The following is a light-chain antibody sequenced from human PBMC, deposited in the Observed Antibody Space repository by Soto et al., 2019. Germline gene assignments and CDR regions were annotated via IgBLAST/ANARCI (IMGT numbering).Light chain of an antibody. CDR1: RSDVGGYNY. CDR2: DVS. CDR3: SSYTSSIL. V-gene: IGLV2-14*01. Sequence: QSALTQPASVSGSPGQSITIACTGTRSDVGGYNYVSWYQQHPGKAPKLMIYDVSNRPSGVSNRFSGSKSGNTASLTISGLQAEDEADYYCSSYTSSILFGGRTQLTVL. J-gene: IGLJ2*01.